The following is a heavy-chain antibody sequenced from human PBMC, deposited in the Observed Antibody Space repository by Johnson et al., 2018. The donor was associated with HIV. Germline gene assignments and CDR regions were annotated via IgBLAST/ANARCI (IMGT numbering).Heavy chain of an antibody. V-gene: IGHV3-74*01. Sequence: VQLVESGGGLVQPGGSLRLSCAASGFTFSNYWMHWVRQAPGKGLVWVSRMNGDGSSTTYADSVKGRFTISRDNAKNPLYLQMNSLRVEDTAVYYCAREQELIGERAFDIWGQGTMVTVSS. CDR2: MNGDGSST. D-gene: IGHD6-13*01. J-gene: IGHJ3*02. CDR1: GFTFSNYW. CDR3: AREQELIGERAFDI.